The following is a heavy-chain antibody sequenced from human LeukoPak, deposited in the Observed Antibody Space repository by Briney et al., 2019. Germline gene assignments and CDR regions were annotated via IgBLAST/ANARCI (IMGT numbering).Heavy chain of an antibody. CDR3: ARGLYYDFWSGYYHTMKYYYGMDV. J-gene: IGHJ6*02. CDR2: MNPNSGNT. CDR1: GYTFISYD. Sequence: ASVKVSCKASGYTFISYDINWVRQATGQGLEWMGWMNPNSGNTGYAQKFQGRVTMTRNTSISTAYMKLSSLRSEDTAVYYCARGLYYDFWSGYYHTMKYYYGMDVWGQGTTVTVSS. V-gene: IGHV1-8*01. D-gene: IGHD3-3*01.